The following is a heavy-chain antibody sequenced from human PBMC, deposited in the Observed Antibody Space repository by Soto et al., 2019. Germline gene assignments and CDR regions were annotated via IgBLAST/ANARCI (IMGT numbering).Heavy chain of an antibody. D-gene: IGHD6-19*01. J-gene: IGHJ6*02. CDR3: ARLPGALVAVLYIYPLDGREAMSDVDV. CDR1: GFTFNYYP. Sequence: QMQLVESGGGVVQPGESLRLSCAASGFTFNYYPMHWVRQAPGKGLEWVAVISFDGSNKYYADSVKGRFTISRDNSKNMVYVQMNSLRAEDAAVYYCARLPGALVAVLYIYPLDGREAMSDVDVWGQGTTVSVSS. V-gene: IGHV3-30-3*01. CDR2: ISFDGSNK.